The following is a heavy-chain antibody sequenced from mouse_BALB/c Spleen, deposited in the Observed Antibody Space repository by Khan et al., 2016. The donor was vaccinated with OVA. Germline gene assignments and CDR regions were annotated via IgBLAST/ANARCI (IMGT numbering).Heavy chain of an antibody. Sequence: VQLQESGPELVRPGVSVKISCKGSGYTFTDYAMYWVKQSHAQSLEWIGLISTYSGNTNYNQKFKGKATMTVDKSSSTAYMELARLTSEDSASYYCARPAYDGYYDYWGQGTTLTVSS. J-gene: IGHJ2*01. V-gene: IGHV1S137*01. CDR1: GYTFTDYA. CDR3: ARPAYDGYYDY. CDR2: ISTYSGNT. D-gene: IGHD2-3*01.